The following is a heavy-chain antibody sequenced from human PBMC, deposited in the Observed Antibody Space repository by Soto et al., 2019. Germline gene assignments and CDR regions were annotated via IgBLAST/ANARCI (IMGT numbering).Heavy chain of an antibody. CDR3: ARTFWSGYYAFDS. V-gene: IGHV1-46*01. D-gene: IGHD3-3*01. CDR1: GYTFTSYY. J-gene: IGHJ4*02. CDR2: INPSGGST. Sequence: ASVKVSCKASGYTFTSYYMHWVRQAPGQGLEWVGIINPSGGSTSYAQKFQGRVTMTRDTSTSTVYMELSSLRSEDTAVYYCARTFWSGYYAFDSWGQGTLVTVSS.